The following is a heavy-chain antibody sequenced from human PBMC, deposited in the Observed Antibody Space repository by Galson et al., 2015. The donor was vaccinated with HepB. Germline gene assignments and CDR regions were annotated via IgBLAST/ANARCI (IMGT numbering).Heavy chain of an antibody. CDR1: GDSISSGSHY. J-gene: IGHJ2*01. D-gene: IGHD2/OR15-2a*01. CDR2: IYTSGIT. CDR3: ARDMTTSLNWYFDL. Sequence: TLSLTCTVSGDSISSGSHYWSWIRQPAGQGLEWIGRIYTSGITHYSPSLRSRVTMSVDTSKNQFSLKLNSVTAADTAVYFCARDMTTSLNWYFDLWGRGTLVTVSS. V-gene: IGHV4-61*02.